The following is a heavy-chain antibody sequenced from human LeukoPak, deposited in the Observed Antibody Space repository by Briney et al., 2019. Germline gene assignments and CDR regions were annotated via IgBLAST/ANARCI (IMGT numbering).Heavy chain of an antibody. Sequence: ASVKVSCTASGYTFTSYDINWVRQATGQGLGWMGWMNPNSGNTGYAQKFQGRVTMTRNTSISTAYMELSSLRSEDTAVYYCARGRRMVRGVRNYYYYGMDVWGQGTTVTVSS. D-gene: IGHD3-10*01. CDR2: MNPNSGNT. CDR3: ARGRRMVRGVRNYYYYGMDV. V-gene: IGHV1-8*01. J-gene: IGHJ6*02. CDR1: GYTFTSYD.